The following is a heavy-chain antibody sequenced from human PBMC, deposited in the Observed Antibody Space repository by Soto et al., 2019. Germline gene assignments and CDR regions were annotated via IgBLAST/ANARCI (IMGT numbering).Heavy chain of an antibody. J-gene: IGHJ6*02. CDR1: GGTFSSYA. CDR2: IIPIFGTA. Sequence: QVQLVQSGAEVKKPGSSVKVSCKASGGTFSSYAISWVRQAPGQGLEWMGGIIPIFGTANYAQKFQGRVTITADKSTSTAYMELSRLRSEDTAVYYCARSRDHPGAYYYYGMDVWGQGTTVTVSS. CDR3: ARSRDHPGAYYYYGMDV. V-gene: IGHV1-69*06.